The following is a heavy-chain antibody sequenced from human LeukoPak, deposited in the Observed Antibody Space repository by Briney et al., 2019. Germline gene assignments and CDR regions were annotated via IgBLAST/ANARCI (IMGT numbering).Heavy chain of an antibody. V-gene: IGHV1-69*05. J-gene: IGHJ4*02. Sequence: ASVKVSCKASGGTFSSYAISWVRQAPGQGLEWIGRIIPVFGTANYAQKFQGRVTITTDESTSTAYMELSSLRSGDTAVYYCARGIERSSSWYYADYWGQGTLVTVSS. CDR3: ARGIERSSSWYYADY. CDR2: IIPVFGTA. CDR1: GGTFSSYA. D-gene: IGHD6-13*01.